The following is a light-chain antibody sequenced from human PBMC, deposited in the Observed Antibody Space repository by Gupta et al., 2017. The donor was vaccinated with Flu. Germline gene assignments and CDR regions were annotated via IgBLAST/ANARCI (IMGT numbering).Light chain of an antibody. J-gene: IGLJ2*01. CDR1: NIGSKS. V-gene: IGLV3-21*02. Sequence: SYVXXQPPSXSVAPGXTARITCGGNNIGSKSVHWYQQKPGQAPVLVVYDDSDRPSGIPERFSGSNSGNTATLTISRVEAGDEADYYCQVWDSSSDHVVFGGGTKLTVL. CDR2: DDS. CDR3: QVWDSSSDHVV.